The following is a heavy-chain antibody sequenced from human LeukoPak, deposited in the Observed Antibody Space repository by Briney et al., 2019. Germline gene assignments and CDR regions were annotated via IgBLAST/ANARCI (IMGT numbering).Heavy chain of an antibody. CDR3: ATLPKGMLGPTSFFDS. Sequence: SETLSLTCTVSGDSISSSNYQWGWIRQPPGKGLEWIGTLYNSGSTSYNPSLKSRVTISVDTSKNQFSLRLTSVTAADTALYYCATLPKGMLGPTSFFDSWGQGALVSVSS. D-gene: IGHD1-26*01. V-gene: IGHV4-39*07. CDR2: LYNSGST. J-gene: IGHJ4*02. CDR1: GDSISSSNYQ.